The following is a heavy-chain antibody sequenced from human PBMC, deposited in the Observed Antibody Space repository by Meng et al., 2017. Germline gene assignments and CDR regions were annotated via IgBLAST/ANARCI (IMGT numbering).Heavy chain of an antibody. J-gene: IGHJ4*02. D-gene: IGHD5-12*01. V-gene: IGHV1-2*06. CDR1: GYNFPDYY. CDR3: ARDSATGDF. CDR2: INPNGGGT. Sequence: QVQLVQSGAEVKKPGASVKVSCKPSGYNFPDYYMHWVRQAPGQGLEWMGRINPNGGGTNYAQKFQGRVTMTRDTSISTAYMELSRLISDDTAVYYCARDSATGDFWGQGTLVTVSS.